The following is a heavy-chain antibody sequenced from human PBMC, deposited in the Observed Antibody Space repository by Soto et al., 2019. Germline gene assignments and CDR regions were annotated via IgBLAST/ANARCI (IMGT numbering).Heavy chain of an antibody. CDR3: ARDWGVGATSHYYYYGMDV. CDR1: GYTFTSYG. J-gene: IGHJ6*02. CDR2: ISAYNGNT. V-gene: IGHV1-18*01. Sequence: ASVKVSCKASGYTFTSYGISWVRQAPGQGLEWMGWISAYNGNTNYAQKLQGRVTMTTDTSTSTAYMELRSLRADDTAVYYCARDWGVGATSHYYYYGMDVWGQGTTVTVS. D-gene: IGHD1-26*01.